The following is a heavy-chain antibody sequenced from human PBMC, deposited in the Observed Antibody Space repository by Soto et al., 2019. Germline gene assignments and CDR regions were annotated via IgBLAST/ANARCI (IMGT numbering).Heavy chain of an antibody. Sequence: QVQLQESGPGLVKPSETLSLTCTVSGGSVSSGSYYWSWIRQPPGKGLEWIGYIYYSGSTNYNPSLKSRVTRSVDTSKNQFSLKLSSVTDADTAVYYCARMDSNYVSGWFDPWGQGTLVTVSS. CDR1: GGSVSSGSYY. CDR3: ARMDSNYVSGWFDP. D-gene: IGHD4-4*01. V-gene: IGHV4-61*01. CDR2: IYYSGST. J-gene: IGHJ5*02.